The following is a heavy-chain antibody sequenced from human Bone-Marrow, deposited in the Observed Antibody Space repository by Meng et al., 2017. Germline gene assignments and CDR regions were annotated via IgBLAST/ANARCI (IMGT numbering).Heavy chain of an antibody. Sequence: GSLRLSCTVSGDSISNYYWSWIRQPPGKGLEWIGRIYTSGRTNYNPSLKSRVTISVDTSKNQFSLKLSSVTAADTAVYYCARGSPPSYYYGSGKHDFAYWGQG. CDR2: IYTSGRT. J-gene: IGHJ4*01. D-gene: IGHD3-10*01. CDR1: GDSISNYY. V-gene: IGHV4-4*08. CDR3: ARGSPPSYYYGSGKHDFAY.